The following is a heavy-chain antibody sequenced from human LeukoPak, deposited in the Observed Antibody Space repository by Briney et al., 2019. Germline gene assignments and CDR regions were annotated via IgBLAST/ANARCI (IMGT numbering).Heavy chain of an antibody. Sequence: ASVKVSCKASGCTFTGYYMHWVRQAPGQGLEWMGWINPNSGGTNYAQKFQGRVTMTRDTCISTAYMELSRLRSDDTAVYYCARSFPPNILTVYPYYFDYWGQGTLVTVSS. CDR2: INPNSGGT. CDR1: GCTFTGYY. J-gene: IGHJ4*02. V-gene: IGHV1-2*02. CDR3: ARSFPPNILTVYPYYFDY. D-gene: IGHD2-8*01.